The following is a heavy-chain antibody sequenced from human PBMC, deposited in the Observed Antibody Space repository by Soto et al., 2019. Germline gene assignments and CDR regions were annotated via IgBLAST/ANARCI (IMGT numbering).Heavy chain of an antibody. CDR1: GFTFGSSG. D-gene: IGHD4-17*01. Sequence: GSLLLSCVASGFTFGSSGMSWLRQAPGKGLEWVSSISVSGHKTYYAASVRARFTISRDNSKTTLFLQMNSLSAEDTAIYYCAGDLRRGETYGWFVPWGQGAMVTVSS. V-gene: IGHV3-23*01. J-gene: IGHJ5*02. CDR2: ISVSGHKT. CDR3: AGDLRRGETYGWFVP.